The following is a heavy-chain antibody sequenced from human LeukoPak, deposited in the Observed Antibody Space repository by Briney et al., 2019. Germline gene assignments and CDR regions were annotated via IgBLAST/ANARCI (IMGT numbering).Heavy chain of an antibody. D-gene: IGHD6-19*01. CDR3: ARGSGSGWYGGVYYFDY. J-gene: IGHJ4*02. CDR1: GFTFSSYW. CDR2: ISSSSSYI. V-gene: IGHV3-21*01. Sequence: PGGSLRLSCAASGFTFSSYWMSWVRQAPGKGLEWVSSISSSSSYIYYADSVKGRFTISRDNAKNSLYLQMNSLRAEDTAVYYCARGSGSGWYGGVYYFDYWGQGTLVTVSS.